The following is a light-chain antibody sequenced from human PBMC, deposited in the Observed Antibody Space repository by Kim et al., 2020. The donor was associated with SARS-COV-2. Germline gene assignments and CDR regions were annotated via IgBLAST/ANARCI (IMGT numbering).Light chain of an antibody. Sequence: DIQMTQSPSTLSASVGDRVNITCRASQSIVVWLAWYQQKPGKAPKLVIYKASSLESGVPSRFSGSGSGTEFTLTISSLHPDDLGTYFCQQYSNSPLTFGGGTKVDIK. CDR1: QSIVVW. CDR3: QQYSNSPLT. J-gene: IGKJ4*01. CDR2: KAS. V-gene: IGKV1-5*03.